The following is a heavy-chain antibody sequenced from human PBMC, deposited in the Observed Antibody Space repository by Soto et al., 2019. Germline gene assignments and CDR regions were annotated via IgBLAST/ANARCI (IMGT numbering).Heavy chain of an antibody. Sequence: DVQLLESGGHLVQPGGSLRLSCSASGFTLSSYAMSWVRQAPGKGLEWVSSISAGGDMTYNSDSVRGRFNISRDNSNNALFLQMHNLRIEDTALYYCARGGRGGSGSPASYYYSGWDVWGQGATVTVS. CDR1: GFTLSSYA. CDR3: ARGGRGGSGSPASYYYSGWDV. D-gene: IGHD3-10*01. J-gene: IGHJ6*02. V-gene: IGHV3-23*01. CDR2: ISAGGDMT.